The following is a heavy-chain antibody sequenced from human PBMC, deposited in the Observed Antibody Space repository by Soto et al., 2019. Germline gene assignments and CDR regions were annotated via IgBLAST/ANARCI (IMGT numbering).Heavy chain of an antibody. CDR1: GGSISSSSYY. D-gene: IGHD3-10*01. CDR3: ARQGVLHNWFDP. CDR2: IYYSGST. J-gene: IGHJ5*02. V-gene: IGHV4-39*01. Sequence: QLQLQESGPGLVKPSETLSLTCTVSGGSISSSSYYWGWIRQPPGKGLEWIGSIYYSGSTYYNPSLKSRVTISVDTSKNQFSLKLSSVTAADTAVYYCARQGVLHNWFDPWGQGTLVTVSS.